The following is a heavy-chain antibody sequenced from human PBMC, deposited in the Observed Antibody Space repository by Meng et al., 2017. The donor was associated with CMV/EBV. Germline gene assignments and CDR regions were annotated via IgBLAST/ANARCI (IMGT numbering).Heavy chain of an antibody. Sequence: RPRAXVXXXCKASGYTXXXYGIXWVRQAPGKGLEWMGWISAYNGNTNYAQKLQGRVTMTTDTSTSTAYMELRSLRSDDTAVYYCARNYYGSGSWFDPWGQGTLVTVSS. D-gene: IGHD3-10*01. J-gene: IGHJ5*02. CDR3: ARNYYGSGSWFDP. CDR1: GYTXXXYG. V-gene: IGHV1-18*01. CDR2: ISAYNGNT.